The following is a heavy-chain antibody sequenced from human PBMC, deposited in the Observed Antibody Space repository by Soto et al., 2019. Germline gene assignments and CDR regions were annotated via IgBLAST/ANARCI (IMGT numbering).Heavy chain of an antibody. CDR1: GFTFSSYS. CDR3: ARDLTVTTSSGAFDI. CDR2: ISSSSSYI. J-gene: IGHJ3*02. D-gene: IGHD4-4*01. V-gene: IGHV3-21*01. Sequence: PGGSLRLSCAASGFTFSSYSMNWVRQAPGKGLEWVSSISSSSSYIYYADSVKGRFTISRDNAKNSLYLQMNSLRAEDTAVYYCARDLTVTTSSGAFDIWGQGTMVTVSS.